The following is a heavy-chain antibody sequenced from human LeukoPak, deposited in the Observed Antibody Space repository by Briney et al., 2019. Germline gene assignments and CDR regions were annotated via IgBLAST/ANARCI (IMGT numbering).Heavy chain of an antibody. CDR2: IYHSGST. CDR3: ARADYSSTWSHDYYYMDV. CDR1: GYSISSGYY. J-gene: IGHJ6*03. D-gene: IGHD6-13*01. Sequence: PSETLSLTCTVSGYSISSGYYWGWIRQPPGKGLEWIGSIYHSGSTYYNPSLKSRVTISVDTSKNQFSLKLSSVTAADTAVYYCARADYSSTWSHDYYYMDVWGKGTTVTISS. V-gene: IGHV4-38-2*02.